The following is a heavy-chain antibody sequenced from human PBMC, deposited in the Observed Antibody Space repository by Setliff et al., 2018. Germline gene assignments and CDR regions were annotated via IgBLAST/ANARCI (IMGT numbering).Heavy chain of an antibody. J-gene: IGHJ4*02. V-gene: IGHV1-2*02. CDR1: GYTFTGYF. CDR3: ARAVSGYDYHYFDK. D-gene: IGHD5-12*01. Sequence: GASVKVSCKASGYTFTGYFIHWVRQAPGQGLEWMGWINPNSGGTNYAQKFQGRVTMTRDTSISTAYMELSRLTSDDSAVYYCARAVSGYDYHYFDKWGQGTLVTVSS. CDR2: INPNSGGT.